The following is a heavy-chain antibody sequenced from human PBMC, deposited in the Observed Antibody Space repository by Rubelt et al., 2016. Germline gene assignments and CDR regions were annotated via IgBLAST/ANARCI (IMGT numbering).Heavy chain of an antibody. CDR1: GFNFSSYA. CDR3: AKDRLEGPGSLDDH. D-gene: IGHD3-3*02. V-gene: IGHV3-23*01. CDR2: ISGSGGST. Sequence: EVQLLESGGGLVQPGGSLRLSCAASGFNFSSYAMSWVRQAPGKGLEWVSAISGSGGSTYYADSVKGRFPISRDNSKNTLYLQMNSLRAEDTAVYYCAKDRLEGPGSLDDHWGQGTLVTVSS. J-gene: IGHJ4*02.